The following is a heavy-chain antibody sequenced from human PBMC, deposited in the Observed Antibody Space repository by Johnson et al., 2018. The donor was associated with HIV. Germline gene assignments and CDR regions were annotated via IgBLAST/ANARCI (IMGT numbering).Heavy chain of an antibody. J-gene: IGHJ3*02. CDR1: GFTFSSYA. Sequence: QVQLVESGGGVVQPGRSLRLSCAASGFTFSSYAIHWVRQAPGKGLEWVAVISYDGSNKYYADSVKGRFTISRDNSKNTLYLQMNSLRAEDTAVYYCATLSLIAAPYPFDIWCQGTMVTVSS. CDR3: ATLSLIAAPYPFDI. V-gene: IGHV3-30*04. CDR2: ISYDGSNK. D-gene: IGHD6-6*01.